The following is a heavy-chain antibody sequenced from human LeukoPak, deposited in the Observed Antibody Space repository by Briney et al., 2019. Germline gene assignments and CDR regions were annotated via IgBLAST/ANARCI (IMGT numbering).Heavy chain of an antibody. V-gene: IGHV4-34*01. CDR3: ARDRAPVDY. CDR2: IYYSGST. Sequence: PSETLSLTCAVYGGSFSGYYWSWIRQPPGKGLEWIGSIYYSGSTYYNPSLKSRVTISVDTSKNQFSLKLSSVTAADTAVYYCARDRAPVDYWGQGTLVTVSS. CDR1: GGSFSGYY. J-gene: IGHJ4*02. D-gene: IGHD3-10*01.